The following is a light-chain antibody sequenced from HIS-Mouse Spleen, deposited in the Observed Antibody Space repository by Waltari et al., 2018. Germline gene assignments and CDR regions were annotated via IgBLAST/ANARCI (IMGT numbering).Light chain of an antibody. CDR2: EGS. CDR3: CSYAGSSTYVV. V-gene: IGLV2-23*01. CDR1: SSDVGRYNL. J-gene: IGLJ2*01. Sequence: QSALTQPASVSGSPGQSITISCPGTSSDVGRYNLASWYQQHPGKAPKLMIYEGSKRPSGVSNRFSGSKSGNTASLTISGLQAEDEADYYCCSYAGSSTYVVFGGGTKLTVL.